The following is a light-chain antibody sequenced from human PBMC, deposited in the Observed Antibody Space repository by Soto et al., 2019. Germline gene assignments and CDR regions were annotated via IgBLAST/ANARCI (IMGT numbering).Light chain of an antibody. CDR2: GNS. J-gene: IGLJ3*02. Sequence: QSVLTQPPSVSGAPGQRGTISCTESSSNIGAGYDVHWYQQLPGTAPKLLIYGNSNRPSGVPDRFSGSKSGTSASLAITGLQAGDEADYYCQSYDSSLSGWVFGGGTKLTVL. CDR3: QSYDSSLSGWV. CDR1: SSNIGAGYD. V-gene: IGLV1-40*01.